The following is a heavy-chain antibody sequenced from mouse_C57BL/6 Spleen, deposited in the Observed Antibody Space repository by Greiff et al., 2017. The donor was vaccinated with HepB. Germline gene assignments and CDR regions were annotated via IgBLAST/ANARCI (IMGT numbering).Heavy chain of an antibody. J-gene: IGHJ4*01. CDR3: ARPYYGSSYVAMDY. V-gene: IGHV5-17*01. CDR1: GFTFSDYG. Sequence: EVMLVESGGGLVKPGGSLKLSCAASGFTFSDYGMHWVRQAPEKGLEWVAYISSGSSTIYYADTVKGRFTISRDNAKNTLFLQMTSLRSEDTAMYYCARPYYGSSYVAMDYWGQGTSVTVSS. D-gene: IGHD1-1*01. CDR2: ISSGSSTI.